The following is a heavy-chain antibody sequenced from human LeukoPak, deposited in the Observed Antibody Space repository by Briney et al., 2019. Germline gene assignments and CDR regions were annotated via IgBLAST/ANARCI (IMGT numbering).Heavy chain of an antibody. V-gene: IGHV1-24*01. CDR1: GYTLTELS. CDR3: ATARPRTYYYDSSGGLDY. CDR2: CDPEDGET. J-gene: IGHJ4*02. Sequence: ASVKVSCKVSGYTLTELSMHWVRQAPGKGLEWMGGCDPEDGETIYAQKFQGRVTMTEDTSTDTAYMELSSLRSEDTAVYYCATARPRTYYYDSSGGLDYWGQGTLVTVSS. D-gene: IGHD3-22*01.